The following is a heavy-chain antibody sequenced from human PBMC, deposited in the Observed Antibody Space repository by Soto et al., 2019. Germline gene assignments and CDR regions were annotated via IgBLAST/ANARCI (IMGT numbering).Heavy chain of an antibody. CDR3: ARDYPRFFEALPNKLTGYNWFDP. Sequence: QVQLVQSGAEVKKPGASVKVSCKASGYTFTSYAMHWVRQAPGQRLEWMGWINAGNGNTKYSQKFQGRVTITRDTSASTAYMELSSLRSEDTAVYYCARDYPRFFEALPNKLTGYNWFDPWGQGTLVTVSS. D-gene: IGHD3-9*01. CDR2: INAGNGNT. CDR1: GYTFTSYA. V-gene: IGHV1-3*01. J-gene: IGHJ5*02.